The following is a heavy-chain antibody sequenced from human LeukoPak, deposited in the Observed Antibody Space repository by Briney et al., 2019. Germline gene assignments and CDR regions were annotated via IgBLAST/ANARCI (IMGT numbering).Heavy chain of an antibody. CDR1: GFTFRSYS. CDR2: IDSNSGTK. J-gene: IGHJ4*02. D-gene: IGHD1-26*01. Sequence: PGGSLRLSCAASGFTFRSYSMNWVRQAPGKGLEWVSYIDSNSGTKHYADSVRGRFTISRDNAKNSLYLQMDSLRAEDTAVYYCARGVKWAYYFDYWGQGTLVTVSS. V-gene: IGHV3-48*01. CDR3: ARGVKWAYYFDY.